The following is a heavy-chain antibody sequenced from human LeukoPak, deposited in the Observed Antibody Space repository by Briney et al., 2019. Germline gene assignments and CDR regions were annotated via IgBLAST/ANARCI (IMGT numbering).Heavy chain of an antibody. D-gene: IGHD2-2*02. J-gene: IGHJ4*02. CDR3: ARDLGYCSSASCYTGLDY. CDR2: IKEDGTEK. V-gene: IGHV3-7*01. CDR1: GFTFSDFW. Sequence: GGSLRLSCAGSGFTFSDFWMTWVRQTPGKGLEWVANIKEDGTEKNLVDSVKGRFTISRDNAKNPLFLQMNSLRVEDTAVYYCARDLGYCSSASCYTGLDYWGQGTLVTVSS.